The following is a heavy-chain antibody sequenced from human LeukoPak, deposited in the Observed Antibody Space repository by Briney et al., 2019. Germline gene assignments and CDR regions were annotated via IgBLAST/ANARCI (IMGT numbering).Heavy chain of an antibody. Sequence: ASVKVSCKASGYTFTSYGISWVRQAPGQGLEWMGWISAYNGNTNYAQKLQGRVTMTTDTSTSTAYMELRSLRSDDTAVYYCARVTPIAAAGTRMDVWGQGTTVTVSS. CDR1: GYTFTSYG. D-gene: IGHD6-13*01. CDR2: ISAYNGNT. V-gene: IGHV1-18*01. CDR3: ARVTPIAAAGTRMDV. J-gene: IGHJ6*02.